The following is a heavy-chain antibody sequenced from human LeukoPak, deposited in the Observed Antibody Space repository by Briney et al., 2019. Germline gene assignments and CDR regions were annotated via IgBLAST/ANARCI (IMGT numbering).Heavy chain of an antibody. D-gene: IGHD2-2*01. V-gene: IGHV3-30-3*01. CDR3: ARDQFTNGGKKDY. J-gene: IGHJ4*02. CDR2: ISYDGSNK. Sequence: SGGSLRLSCAASGFTFSSYAMHWVRQAPGKGLEWVAVISYDGSNKYYADSVKGRFTISRDNSKNTLYLQMNSLRAEDTAVYYRARDQFTNGGKKDYWGQGTLVTVSS. CDR1: GFTFSSYA.